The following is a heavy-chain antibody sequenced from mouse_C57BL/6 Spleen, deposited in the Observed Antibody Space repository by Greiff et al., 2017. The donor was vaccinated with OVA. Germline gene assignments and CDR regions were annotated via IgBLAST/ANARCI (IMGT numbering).Heavy chain of an antibody. V-gene: IGHV1-82*01. J-gene: IGHJ1*03. CDR1: GYAFSSSW. CDR2: IYPGDGDT. Sequence: QVQLQQSGPELVKPGASVKISCKASGYAFSSSWLNWVKQRPGKGLEWIGRIYPGDGDTNYNGKFKGKATLTADKSSSTAYMQLSSLTSEDSAVYFCARPYYSNSFDVWGTGTTVTVSS. CDR3: ARPYYSNSFDV. D-gene: IGHD2-5*01.